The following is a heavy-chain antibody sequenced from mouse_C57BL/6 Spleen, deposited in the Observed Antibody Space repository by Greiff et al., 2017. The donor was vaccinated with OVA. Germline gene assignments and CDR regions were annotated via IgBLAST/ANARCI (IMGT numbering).Heavy chain of an antibody. CDR2: INPSNGGT. Sequence: QVQLKESGTELVKPGASVKLSCKASGYTFTSYWMHWVKQRPGQGLEWIGNINPSNGGTNYNEKFKSKATLTVDKSSSTAYMQLSSLTSEDSAVYYCARERYGSSYDYAMDYWGQGTSVTVSS. CDR3: ARERYGSSYDYAMDY. J-gene: IGHJ4*01. D-gene: IGHD1-1*01. CDR1: GYTFTSYW. V-gene: IGHV1-53*01.